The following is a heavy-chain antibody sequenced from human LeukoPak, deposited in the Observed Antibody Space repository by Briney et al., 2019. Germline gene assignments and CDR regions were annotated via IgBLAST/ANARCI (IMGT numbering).Heavy chain of an antibody. V-gene: IGHV3-30*01. CDR1: GFTFSSYA. CDR3: ARDPRGRCSGGSCYRGSYYYYMDV. Sequence: PGGSLRLSCAASGFTFSSYAMHWVRQAPSKGLEWVAVISYDGSNKYYADSVKGRFTISRDNSKNTLYLQMNSLRAEDTAVYYCARDPRGRCSGGSCYRGSYYYYMDVWGKGTTVTVSS. CDR2: ISYDGSNK. J-gene: IGHJ6*03. D-gene: IGHD2-15*01.